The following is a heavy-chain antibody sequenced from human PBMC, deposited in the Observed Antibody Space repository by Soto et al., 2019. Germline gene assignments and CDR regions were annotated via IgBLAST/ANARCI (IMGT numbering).Heavy chain of an antibody. J-gene: IGHJ4*02. Sequence: QVQLQESGPRLVKPSETLSLTCIVSGGYMRDYYWSWIRQSPGKGPEWIGYIYYSGNTNYNPSLKGRVTISIDMPKSLFSLKLNSVTAADTAVYYCARQLGLWQPLDYWGRGTLVTVSS. V-gene: IGHV4-59*01. CDR1: GGYMRDYY. CDR2: IYYSGNT. D-gene: IGHD1-1*01. CDR3: ARQLGLWQPLDY.